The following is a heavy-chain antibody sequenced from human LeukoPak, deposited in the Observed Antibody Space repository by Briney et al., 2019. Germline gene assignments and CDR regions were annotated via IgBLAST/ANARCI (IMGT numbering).Heavy chain of an antibody. V-gene: IGHV4-4*07. J-gene: IGHJ5*02. CDR1: GGSISTDY. Sequence: SETLSLTCTVSGGSISTDYWGWIRQPAGKGLEWIGRIYTSGSANYNPSLTSRLTMSVDTSKNQFSLKLNSVTAADTAVYYCARGRMFRGGGSDFPFNWFDPWGQGTLVTVSS. D-gene: IGHD3-10*01. CDR2: IYTSGSA. CDR3: ARGRMFRGGGSDFPFNWFDP.